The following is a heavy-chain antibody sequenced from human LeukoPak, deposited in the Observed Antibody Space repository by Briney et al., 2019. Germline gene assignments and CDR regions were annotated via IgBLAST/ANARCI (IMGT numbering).Heavy chain of an antibody. CDR1: GGSISSGDYY. V-gene: IGHV4-30-4*01. CDR3: ARGDIVVVPAAIWFGP. J-gene: IGHJ5*02. D-gene: IGHD2-2*01. CDR2: IYYSGST. Sequence: SQTLSLTCTVSGGSISSGDYYWSWIRQPPGTGLEWIGYIYYSGSTYYNPSLKSRVTISVDTSKNQFSLKLCSVTAADTAVYYCARGDIVVVPAAIWFGPWGQGTLVTVSS.